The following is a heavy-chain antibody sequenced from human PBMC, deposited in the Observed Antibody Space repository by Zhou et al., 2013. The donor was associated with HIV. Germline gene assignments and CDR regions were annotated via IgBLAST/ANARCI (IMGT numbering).Heavy chain of an antibody. CDR1: GYPFTYRY. Sequence: QVQLVQSGAEVRKPGASVKVSCKASGYPFTYRYLHWVRQAPGQGLEWMGWINPNNGGTTYAQKFQGRVTMTRDTAISTAYMELNNLRSDDTAIYYCARVPASSWGQLPYWYFDLWGRGTLVTVSS. CDR2: INPNNGGT. D-gene: IGHD6-13*01. CDR3: ARVPASSWGQLPYWYFDL. V-gene: IGHV1-2*02. J-gene: IGHJ2*01.